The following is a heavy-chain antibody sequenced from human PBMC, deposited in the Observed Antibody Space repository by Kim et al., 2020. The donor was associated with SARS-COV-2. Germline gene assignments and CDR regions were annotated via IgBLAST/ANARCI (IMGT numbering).Heavy chain of an antibody. CDR3: AKDRVLGIAIYYYYGMDV. V-gene: IGHV3-23*01. Sequence: KGRFTLARDNSKNTLYLQMNSLRAEDTAVYYCAKDRVLGIAIYYYYGMDVWGQGTTVTVSS. J-gene: IGHJ6*02. D-gene: IGHD2-2*03.